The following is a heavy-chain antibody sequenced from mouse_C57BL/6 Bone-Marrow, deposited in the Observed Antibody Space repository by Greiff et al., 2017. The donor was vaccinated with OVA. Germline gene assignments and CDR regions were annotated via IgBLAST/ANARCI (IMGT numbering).Heavy chain of an antibody. Sequence: QVQLQQSGAELVRPGTSVKMSCKASGYTFTNYWIGWAKQRPGHGLEWIGDIYPGGGYTNYNEKFKGKATLTADKSSSTAYMQFSSLTSEDSAIYYCARSHYYGSSPHWYFDVWGTGTTVTVSS. J-gene: IGHJ1*03. CDR1: GYTFTNYW. CDR3: ARSHYYGSSPHWYFDV. V-gene: IGHV1-63*01. D-gene: IGHD1-1*01. CDR2: IYPGGGYT.